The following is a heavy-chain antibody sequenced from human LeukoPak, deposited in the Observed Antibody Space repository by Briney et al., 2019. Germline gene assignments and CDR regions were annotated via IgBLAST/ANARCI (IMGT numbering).Heavy chain of an antibody. V-gene: IGHV3-23*01. CDR3: ARDWDYGSGSYYNGYFDY. CDR2: ISGSGDTT. Sequence: GGSLRLSCAASGFTFSSYAMNWVRQAPGKGLEWVSFISGSGDTTYYADSVKGRFTISRDSSKNTLYLQMNSLRAEDTAVYYCARDWDYGSGSYYNGYFDYWGQGTLVTVSS. CDR1: GFTFSSYA. D-gene: IGHD3-10*01. J-gene: IGHJ4*02.